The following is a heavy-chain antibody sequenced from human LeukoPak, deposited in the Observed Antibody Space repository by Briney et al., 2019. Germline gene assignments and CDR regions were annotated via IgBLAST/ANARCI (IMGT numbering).Heavy chain of an antibody. CDR1: GFTFSSYA. CDR3: AKSGAYGSGGYYKRRQEGFYFDY. V-gene: IGHV3-23*01. J-gene: IGHJ4*02. CDR2: ISGSGGST. Sequence: GGSLRLSCAASGFTFSSYAMSWVRQAPGKGLEWVSAISGSGGSTYYADSVKGRFTISRDNSKNTLYLQMNSLRAEDTAVYYCAKSGAYGSGGYYKRRQEGFYFDYWGQGTLVTVSS. D-gene: IGHD3-10*01.